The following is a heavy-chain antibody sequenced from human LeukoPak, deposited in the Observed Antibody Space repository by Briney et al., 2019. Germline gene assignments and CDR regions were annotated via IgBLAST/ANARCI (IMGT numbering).Heavy chain of an antibody. Sequence: GRSLRLSCAASGFTFSSYAMHWVRQAPGKGLEWVAVISYDGSNKYYADSVKGRFTISRDNSKNTLYLQMNSLRAEDTAVYYCARVKADVILWFGELSYWGQGTLVTVSS. CDR3: ARVKADVILWFGELSY. CDR2: ISYDGSNK. J-gene: IGHJ4*02. V-gene: IGHV3-30-3*01. CDR1: GFTFSSYA. D-gene: IGHD3-10*01.